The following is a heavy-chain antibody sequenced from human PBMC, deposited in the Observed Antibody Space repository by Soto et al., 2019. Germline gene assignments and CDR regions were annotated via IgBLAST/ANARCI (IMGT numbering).Heavy chain of an antibody. CDR2: IYYSGST. Sequence: SESLSLNSTVSGCSIRRGDYYSSWIRQPPGKGLEWIGYIYYSGSTYYNPSLKSRVTISVDTSKNQFSLKLSSVTAADTAVYYCVGSSSGYSETNYYYGMDVWGQGTTVS. V-gene: IGHV4-30-4*01. CDR1: GCSIRRGDYY. J-gene: IGHJ6*02. CDR3: VGSSSGYSETNYYYGMDV. D-gene: IGHD3-22*01.